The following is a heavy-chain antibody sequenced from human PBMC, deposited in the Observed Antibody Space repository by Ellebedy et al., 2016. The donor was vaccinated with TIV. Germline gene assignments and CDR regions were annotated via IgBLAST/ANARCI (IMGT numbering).Heavy chain of an antibody. CDR3: ATDRGYFTFDY. D-gene: IGHD3-9*01. V-gene: IGHV3-23*01. CDR1: GFTFSNYA. J-gene: IGHJ4*02. Sequence: GESLKISCVASGFTFSNYAMAWVRQTPGKGLEWVSGIYRGGGTTYYADSVKGRFTISRDNAKNSLYLQMNSLRADDTAVYYCATDRGYFTFDYWGQGSLITVSS. CDR2: IYRGGGTT.